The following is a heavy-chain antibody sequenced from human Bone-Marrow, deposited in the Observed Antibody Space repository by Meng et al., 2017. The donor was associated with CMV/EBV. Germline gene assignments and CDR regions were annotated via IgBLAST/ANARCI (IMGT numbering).Heavy chain of an antibody. CDR3: AKDPATMVRGVIMTYYYYYGMDV. V-gene: IGHV3-30*12. CDR1: GFTFSSYG. Sequence: GGSLRLSCAASGFTFSSYGMHWVRQAPGKGLEWVAVISYDGSNKYYADSVKGRFTISRDNSKNTLYLQMNSLRAEDTAVYYCAKDPATMVRGVIMTYYYYYGMDVWGQGTTVTVSS. J-gene: IGHJ6*02. CDR2: ISYDGSNK. D-gene: IGHD3-10*01.